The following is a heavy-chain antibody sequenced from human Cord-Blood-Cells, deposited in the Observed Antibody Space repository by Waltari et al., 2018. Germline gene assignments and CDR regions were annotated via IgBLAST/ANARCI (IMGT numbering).Heavy chain of an antibody. Sequence: QVQLQESGPGLVKPSETLSLTCTVSGGSISSYYWSWIRQPPGKGLVWIGYIYYSRSTNYNPSLKSRVTISVDTSKNQFSLKLSSVTAADTAVYYCARMVGHGSGSYYYYYYYGMDVWGQGTTVTVSS. D-gene: IGHD3-10*01. CDR2: IYYSRST. J-gene: IGHJ6*02. CDR1: GGSISSYY. CDR3: ARMVGHGSGSYYYYYYYGMDV. V-gene: IGHV4-59*01.